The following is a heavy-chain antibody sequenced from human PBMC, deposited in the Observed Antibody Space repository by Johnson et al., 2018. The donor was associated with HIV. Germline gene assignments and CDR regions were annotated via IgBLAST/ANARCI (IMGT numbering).Heavy chain of an antibody. J-gene: IGHJ3*02. CDR1: GFTVSNNY. CDR2: SGTGDST. V-gene: IGHV3-66*02. CDR3: ARDPIAFRNYYGSGSAFDI. Sequence: VQLVESGGGLVQPGWSLRLSCVASGFTVSNNYMSWVRQAPGKGLEWVSALSGTGDSTYYADSVKGRFTISRDNSKNTLYLQMNSLRAEDTAVYYCARDPIAFRNYYGSGSAFDIWGQGTMVTVSS. D-gene: IGHD3-10*01.